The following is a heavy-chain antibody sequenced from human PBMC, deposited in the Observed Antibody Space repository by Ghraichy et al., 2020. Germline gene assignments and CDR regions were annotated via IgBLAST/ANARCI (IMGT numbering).Heavy chain of an antibody. V-gene: IGHV2-70*01. CDR3: ARTTWIQPPNGAFDI. D-gene: IGHD5-18*01. Sequence: SGPTLVKPTQTLTLTCTFSGFSLSTSEMSVSWIRQPPGKALEWLALIDWDDDKYYSTSLKTRLTISKDTSRNQVVLTMTNMDPVDTATYYCARTTWIQPPNGAFDIWGQGTMVTVSS. J-gene: IGHJ3*02. CDR2: IDWDDDK. CDR1: GFSLSTSEMS.